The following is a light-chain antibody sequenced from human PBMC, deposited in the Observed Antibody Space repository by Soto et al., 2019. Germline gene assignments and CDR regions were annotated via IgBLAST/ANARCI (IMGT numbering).Light chain of an antibody. CDR2: DVN. Sequence: QSALTQPRSVSGSPGQSVTISCTGVSSDVGGSNHVSWYQHHPGKAPKLMIYDVNKRPSGVPDCFSGSKSGNTASLTISGLQAEDEADYHRCSSADTYTFVFGTGTKVTVL. V-gene: IGLV2-11*01. CDR3: CSSADTYTFV. J-gene: IGLJ1*01. CDR1: SSDVGGSNH.